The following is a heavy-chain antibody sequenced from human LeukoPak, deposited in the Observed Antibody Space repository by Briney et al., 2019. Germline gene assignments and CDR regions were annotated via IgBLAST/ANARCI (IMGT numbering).Heavy chain of an antibody. J-gene: IGHJ3*02. V-gene: IGHV3-23*01. CDR1: GFTLSSYE. CDR3: ARDDGGWYRNDAFDI. CDR2: IDYSGGSS. Sequence: GGSLRLSCTVSGFTLSSYEMSWTRQAPGRGLEWVSSIDYSGGSSYYAGSVKGRFTISRDDSKNTLYLQLNSLRAEDTALYYCARDDGGWYRNDAFDIWGQGTMVTVSS. D-gene: IGHD6-19*01.